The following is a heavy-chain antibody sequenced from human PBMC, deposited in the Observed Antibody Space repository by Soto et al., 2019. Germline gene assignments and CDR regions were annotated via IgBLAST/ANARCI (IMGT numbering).Heavy chain of an antibody. CDR1: GFIVSDTY. J-gene: IGHJ3*02. D-gene: IGHD2-15*01. CDR3: AREPRYCRGGSCSITGDAYDI. CDR2: ISNRGDT. V-gene: IGHV3-66*01. Sequence: GGSLRLTCTASGFIVSDTYVNWVRQAPGKGLEWVSVISNRGDTHYADSVRGRFSLSRDISDNTLHLQMNNLRVEDTAVYYCAREPRYCRGGSCSITGDAYDIWGQGTMVTVSS.